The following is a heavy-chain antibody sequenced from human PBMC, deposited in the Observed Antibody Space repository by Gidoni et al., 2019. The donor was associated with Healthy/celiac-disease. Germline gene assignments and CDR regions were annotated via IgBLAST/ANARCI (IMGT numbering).Heavy chain of an antibody. CDR2: INTNTGNP. CDR3: AREAYCSSTSCYSKGNWCDP. D-gene: IGHD2-2*01. Sequence: QVQLVQSGSELTKPGASVKVSCKAAGYTFTSDAMNWVRQATGQGLEWMGWINTNTGNPTYAHGFTGRFVFSLDTSVSTAYLQISSLKAEDTAVYYCAREAYCSSTSCYSKGNWCDPWGQGTLVTVSS. V-gene: IGHV7-4-1*02. J-gene: IGHJ5*02. CDR1: GYTFTSDA.